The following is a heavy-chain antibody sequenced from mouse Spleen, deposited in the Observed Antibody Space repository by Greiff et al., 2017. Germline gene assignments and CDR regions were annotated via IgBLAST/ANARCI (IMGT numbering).Heavy chain of an antibody. CDR3: TRSTMTMYYFDY. D-gene: IGHD2-4*01. CDR1: GYTFTSYW. V-gene: IGHV1-5*01. J-gene: IGHJ2*01. Sequence: EVQLQQSGTVLARPGASVKMSCKTSGYTFTSYWMHWVKQRPGQGLEWIGAIYPGNSDTSYNQKFKGKAKLTAVTSASTAYMELSSLTNEDSAVYYCTRSTMTMYYFDYWGQGTTLTVSS. CDR2: IYPGNSDT.